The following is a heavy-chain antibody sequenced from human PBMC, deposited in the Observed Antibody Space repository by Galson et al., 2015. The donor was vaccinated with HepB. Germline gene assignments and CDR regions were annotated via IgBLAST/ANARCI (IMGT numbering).Heavy chain of an antibody. D-gene: IGHD1-1*01. V-gene: IGHV5-51*01. CDR1: GYRFTTYW. CDR2: IYPGDSDT. J-gene: IGHJ4*02. CDR3: GRHTDNSGYFDY. Sequence: QSGAEVKKPGESLRISCKGSGYRFTTYWIGWARQMPGKGLEWMGLIYPGDSDTRYSPSFQGQVTISADKSISTAYLQWRSLKASDTAMYYCGRHTDNSGYFDYWGQGTLVTVSS.